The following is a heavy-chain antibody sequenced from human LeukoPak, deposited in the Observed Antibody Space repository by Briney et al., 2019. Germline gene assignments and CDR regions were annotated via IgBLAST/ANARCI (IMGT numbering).Heavy chain of an antibody. CDR1: GFTFSSYA. J-gene: IGHJ4*02. V-gene: IGHV3-23*01. CDR3: TKGGYYYGAGSYYPDY. Sequence: GGSLRLSCAASGFTFSSYAMSWVRRAPGKGLEWVSSISGSGGSTYYADSVKGRFTISRDNSKNTLYLQMNSLRAEDTAVYYCTKGGYYYGAGSYYPDYWGQGTLVTVSS. D-gene: IGHD3-10*01. CDR2: ISGSGGST.